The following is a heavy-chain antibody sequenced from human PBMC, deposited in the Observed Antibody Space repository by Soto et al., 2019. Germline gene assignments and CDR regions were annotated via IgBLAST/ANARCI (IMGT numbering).Heavy chain of an antibody. CDR2: IIDSGSRT. J-gene: IGHJ4*02. V-gene: IGHV3-23*01. CDR1: GFTISSYA. D-gene: IGHD4-17*01. CDR3: ANRDDYADYLMSN. Sequence: GGSLRLSCAASGFTISSYAMNWVRQAPGKGLEWVSAIIDSGSRTYYADSVEGRFTISRDTSKNTLYLQMNSLRAEDTAVYYCANRDDYADYLMSNWGQGTLVTVSS.